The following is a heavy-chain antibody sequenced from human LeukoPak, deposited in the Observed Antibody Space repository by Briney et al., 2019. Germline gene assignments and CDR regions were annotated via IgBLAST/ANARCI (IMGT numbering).Heavy chain of an antibody. CDR1: GFTFSSYT. D-gene: IGHD6-19*01. CDR2: IRTSSRTI. Sequence: PGRSLRLSCAASGFTFSSYTMNWVRQAPGKGLEWIAYIRTSSRTIYYADSVKGRFTISRDNAKNSLYLQMNSLRAEDTAVYYCARDSWGTGWYYFDYWGQGTVVSVSS. CDR3: ARDSWGTGWYYFDY. J-gene: IGHJ4*02. V-gene: IGHV3-48*01.